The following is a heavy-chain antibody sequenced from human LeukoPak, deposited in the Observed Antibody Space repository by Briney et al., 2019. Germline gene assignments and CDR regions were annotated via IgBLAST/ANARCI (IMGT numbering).Heavy chain of an antibody. Sequence: GGSLRLSFPASGFVFPCFGIQWVRQTPGKGLEWVAFIAYDSSTPYFAASVKGRFTISRDTSKNTVYLQMNSPRLEDTAVYFCARDVRGDGDRYSDSWGQGTLVSVSS. D-gene: IGHD3-10*02. CDR3: ARDVRGDGDRYSDS. J-gene: IGHJ4*02. CDR1: GFVFPCFG. V-gene: IGHV3-30*02. CDR2: IAYDSSTP.